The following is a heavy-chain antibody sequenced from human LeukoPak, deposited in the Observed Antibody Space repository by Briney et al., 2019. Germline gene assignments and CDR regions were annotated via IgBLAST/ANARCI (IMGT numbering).Heavy chain of an antibody. D-gene: IGHD4-23*01. Sequence: SETLSLTCTVSGGSISSHYWSWIRQPPGKGLEWIGYIYYSGSTNYNPSLKSRVTISVDTSKNQFSLKLSSVTAADTAVYYCARGDGGNWYFDLWGRGTLVTVSS. CDR3: ARGDGGNWYFDL. CDR1: GGSISSHY. J-gene: IGHJ2*01. V-gene: IGHV4-59*11. CDR2: IYYSGST.